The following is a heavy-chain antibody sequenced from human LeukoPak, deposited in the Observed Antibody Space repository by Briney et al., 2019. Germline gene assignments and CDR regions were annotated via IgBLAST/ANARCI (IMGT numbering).Heavy chain of an antibody. J-gene: IGHJ4*02. CDR2: ISGSGGST. CDR1: GFTFSSYA. D-gene: IGHD3-10*01. Sequence: GGSLRLSCAASGFTFSSYAMNWVRQAPGKGLEWVSAISGSGGSTYYADSVKGRFTISRDNSKNTLCLQMNGLRAEDTAVYYCAKTVTYGSGSYYSSFDYWGQGTLVTVSS. V-gene: IGHV3-23*01. CDR3: AKTVTYGSGSYYSSFDY.